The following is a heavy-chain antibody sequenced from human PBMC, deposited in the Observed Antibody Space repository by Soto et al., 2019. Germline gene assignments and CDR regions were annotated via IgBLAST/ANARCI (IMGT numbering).Heavy chain of an antibody. CDR2: INPNSRGT. J-gene: IGHJ3*02. CDR3: ARDNADAFDI. Sequence: QVQLVQSGAEMKKPGASVKVSCKASGYTFTGYYIHWVRQAPGQELEWMVWINPNSRGTNYAQKFQGSVTMTRDTSISTAYMELSRLRYDDTAVYYCARDNADAFDIWGQGTRVTVSS. V-gene: IGHV1-2*02. CDR1: GYTFTGYY.